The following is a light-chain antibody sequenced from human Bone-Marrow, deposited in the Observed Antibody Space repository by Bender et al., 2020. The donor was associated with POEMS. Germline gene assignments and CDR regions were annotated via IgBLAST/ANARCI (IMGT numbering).Light chain of an antibody. CDR3: YSTDSNSNPV. V-gene: IGLV3-10*01. CDR1: ALPKKY. Sequence: SYELTQPPSVSVSPGQTARITCSGDALPKKYAYWYQQKSGQAPVLVIFDDMKRPSGIPGRFSGSSSGTMATLTIRGAQVEDEADYYCYSTDSNSNPVFGGGTRLTVL. J-gene: IGLJ2*01. CDR2: DDM.